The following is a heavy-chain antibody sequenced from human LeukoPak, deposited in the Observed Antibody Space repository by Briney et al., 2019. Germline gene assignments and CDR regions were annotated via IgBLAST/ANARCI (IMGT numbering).Heavy chain of an antibody. CDR3: AKDQYSSSWYDQSYYFDY. V-gene: IGHV3-23*01. D-gene: IGHD6-13*01. Sequence: GGSLRLSCAASGFTFSSYWMSWVRQAPGKGLECVSVISDSGGSTYYAGSVKGRFTISRDNSKNTLYLQMNSLRAEDTAVYYCAKDQYSSSWYDQSYYFDYWGQGTLVTVSS. CDR1: GFTFSSYW. CDR2: ISDSGGST. J-gene: IGHJ4*02.